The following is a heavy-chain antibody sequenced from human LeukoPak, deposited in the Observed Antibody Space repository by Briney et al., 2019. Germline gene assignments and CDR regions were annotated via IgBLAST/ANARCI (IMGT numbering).Heavy chain of an antibody. J-gene: IGHJ4*02. Sequence: GGSLRLSCAASAFSFSVSPMHWVRQASGKGLEWVGHIRSKTNNYATAYTASVKGRFTISRDDSKNTAYLQMNSLKTEDTGVYYCTRLVGGGTFDYWGQGTLVTVSS. V-gene: IGHV3-73*01. CDR3: TRLVGGGTFDY. CDR1: AFSFSVSP. CDR2: IRSKTNNYAT. D-gene: IGHD1-26*01.